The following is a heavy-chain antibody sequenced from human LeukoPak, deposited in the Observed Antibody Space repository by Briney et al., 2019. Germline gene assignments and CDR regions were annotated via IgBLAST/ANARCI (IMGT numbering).Heavy chain of an antibody. Sequence: SETLSLTCAVYGGSFSGYYWSWIRQPPGKGLEWIGEINHSGSTNYNPSLKSRVTISVDTSKNQFSLKLSSVTAADTAVYFCAGRHCSDGGCYFAGADPFDYWGQGTLVTVSS. J-gene: IGHJ4*02. D-gene: IGHD2-15*01. CDR3: AGRHCSDGGCYFAGADPFDY. CDR2: INHSGST. CDR1: GGSFSGYY. V-gene: IGHV4-34*01.